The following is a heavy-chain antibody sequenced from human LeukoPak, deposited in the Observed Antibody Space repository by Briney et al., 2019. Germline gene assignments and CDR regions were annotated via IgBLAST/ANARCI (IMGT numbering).Heavy chain of an antibody. D-gene: IGHD3-22*01. Sequence: PGGSLRLSCAASGFPFNNYWMHWVRQAPGKGLEWVSRVQPGGTTTTYADSVRGRFTISRDNAKNSLFLQMNSLRAEDTAVYYCARLRRNSDRSDFFYYYDHWGQGTLVTVSS. CDR2: VQPGGTTT. CDR1: GFPFNNYW. V-gene: IGHV3-74*01. J-gene: IGHJ4*02. CDR3: ARLRRNSDRSDFFYYYDH.